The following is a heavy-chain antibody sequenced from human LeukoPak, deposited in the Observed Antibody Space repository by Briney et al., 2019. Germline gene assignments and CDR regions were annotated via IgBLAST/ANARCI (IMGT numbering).Heavy chain of an antibody. CDR1: GGSIRSYH. CDR2: IYYSGST. Sequence: SETLSLTCTVSGGSIRSYHWSWIRQPPGKGLEWIGYIYYSGSTNYNPSLKSRVTISVDTSKNQFSLKLSSVTAADTAVYYCARGQQWFDLWGQGTLVTVSS. V-gene: IGHV4-59*01. CDR3: ARGQQWFDL. J-gene: IGHJ5*02. D-gene: IGHD6-13*01.